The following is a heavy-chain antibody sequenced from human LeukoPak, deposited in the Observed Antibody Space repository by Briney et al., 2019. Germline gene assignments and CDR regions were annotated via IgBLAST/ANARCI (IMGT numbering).Heavy chain of an antibody. V-gene: IGHV3-7*01. D-gene: IGHD5-18*01. CDR1: GFTFSSYW. CDR3: ARSYSYGLYYFDY. J-gene: IGHJ4*02. CDR2: IKQDGSEK. Sequence: GGSLRLSCAASGFTFSSYWMSWVRQAPGKGLEWVANIKQDGSEKYYVDSVKGRFTISRGNAKNSLYLQMNSLRAEDTAVYYCARSYSYGLYYFDYWGQGTLVTVSS.